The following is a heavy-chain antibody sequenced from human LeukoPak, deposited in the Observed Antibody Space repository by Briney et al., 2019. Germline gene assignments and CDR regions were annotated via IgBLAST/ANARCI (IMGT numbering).Heavy chain of an antibody. D-gene: IGHD3-3*01. CDR2: ISSSSSYI. Sequence: GGSLRLSCAASGFTVSSNYMNWVRQAPGKGLEWVSSISSSSSYIYYADSVKGRFTISRDNAKNSLYLQMNSLRAEDTAVYYCARDGRFLEWSDNGVGYMDVWGKGTTVTVSS. CDR1: GFTVSSNY. CDR3: ARDGRFLEWSDNGVGYMDV. V-gene: IGHV3-21*01. J-gene: IGHJ6*03.